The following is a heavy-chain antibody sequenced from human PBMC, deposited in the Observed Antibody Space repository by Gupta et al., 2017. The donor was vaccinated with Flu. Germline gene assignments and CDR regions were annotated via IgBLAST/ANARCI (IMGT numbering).Heavy chain of an antibody. Sequence: QLQLQESGPGLVKPSETLSLTCTVSGCSISSSSYYWGWIRQPPGKGLEWIGSIYYSGSTYYNPSLKSRVTISVDTSKNQFSLKLSSVTAADTAVYYCARYDYGDYVGAFDIWGQGTMVTVSS. CDR1: GCSISSSSYY. D-gene: IGHD4-17*01. CDR3: ARYDYGDYVGAFDI. CDR2: IYYSGST. V-gene: IGHV4-39*01. J-gene: IGHJ3*02.